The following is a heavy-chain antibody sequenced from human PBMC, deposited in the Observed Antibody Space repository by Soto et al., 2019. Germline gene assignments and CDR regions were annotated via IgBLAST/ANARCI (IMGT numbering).Heavy chain of an antibody. J-gene: IGHJ4*02. CDR1: GYSFTSYW. V-gene: IGHV5-51*01. D-gene: IGHD3-10*01. CDR2: IYPGDSDT. Sequence: PGESLKISCKGSGYSFTSYWIVWVRQMPGRGLEWLGLIYPGDSDTRYSSSFQGQVTISADKSISTAYLQWSSLKASDTAIYYCALVVRGVTTEAHYFDYWGQGTLVTVSS. CDR3: ALVVRGVTTEAHYFDY.